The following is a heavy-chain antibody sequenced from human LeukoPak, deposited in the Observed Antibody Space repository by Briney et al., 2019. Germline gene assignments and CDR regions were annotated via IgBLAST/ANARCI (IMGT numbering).Heavy chain of an antibody. CDR1: GFTFSSYA. V-gene: IGHV3-23*01. J-gene: IGHJ4*02. Sequence: AGGSLRLSCAASGFTFSSYAMSWVRQAPGKRLEWVSAISGSGGSTYYAESVKGRFTISRDNSKNSLYLQMTRPRAEDTAVYYCAKDPLVNSQEYFDYWGQGTLVTVSS. CDR3: AKDPLVNSQEYFDY. CDR2: ISGSGGST. D-gene: IGHD2/OR15-2a*01.